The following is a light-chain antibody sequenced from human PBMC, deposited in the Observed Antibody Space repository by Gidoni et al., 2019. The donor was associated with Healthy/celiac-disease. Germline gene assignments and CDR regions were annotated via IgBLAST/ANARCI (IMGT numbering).Light chain of an antibody. CDR3: QQYGSLVT. J-gene: IGKJ4*01. CDR2: GAYGAS. Sequence: EIVLTQSPGPLSLSPGERATLFCRASQSVSNGYLAWYQQKPGQAPRLLVYGAYGASTRATGIPDRFSGSGSRTDFTLTISRLEPEDSAVYYCQQYGSLVTFGGGTKVEIK. V-gene: IGKV3-20*01. CDR1: QSVSNGY.